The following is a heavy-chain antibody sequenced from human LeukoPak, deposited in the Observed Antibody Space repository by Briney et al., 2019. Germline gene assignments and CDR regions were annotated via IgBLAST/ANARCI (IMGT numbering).Heavy chain of an antibody. CDR2: ISYDGSNK. D-gene: IGHD3-10*01. V-gene: IGHV3-30*18. J-gene: IGHJ4*02. CDR1: GFTFSSYG. Sequence: GGSLRLSCAASGFTFSSYGMHWVRQAPGKGLEWVAVISYDGSNKYYADSVKGRFTISRDNSKNTLYLQMNSLRAEDTAVYYCAKDSEWFGELFYYFDYWGQGTLVPVSS. CDR3: AKDSEWFGELFYYFDY.